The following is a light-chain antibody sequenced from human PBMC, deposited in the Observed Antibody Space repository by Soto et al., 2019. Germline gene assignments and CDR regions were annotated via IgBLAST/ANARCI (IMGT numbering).Light chain of an antibody. Sequence: EIVLTQSPGTLSLSPGEGGTLSCRASHSISSNYLAWYQQKPGQAPRLLIHGASSRATGIPARFSGSGSGTEFTLTISSLQSEDFAVYYCQQYNNWWTFGQGTKVDIK. CDR3: QQYNNWWT. CDR1: HSISSN. V-gene: IGKV3-15*01. CDR2: GAS. J-gene: IGKJ1*01.